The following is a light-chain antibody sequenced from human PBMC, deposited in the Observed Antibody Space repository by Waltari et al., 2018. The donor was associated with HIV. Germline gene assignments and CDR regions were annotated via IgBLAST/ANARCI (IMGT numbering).Light chain of an antibody. J-gene: IGLJ2*01. CDR2: VGTGGIVE. Sequence: QPVLTQPPSASASLGASVTLTCTLSSGYSNNKVDWYQERPGKGPRFVMRVGTGGIVESKGDDIPDRISVLGSGPNRSLSIKNIQEEDESDYHCGTDHGSGSNFGYRFGGGTKLTVL. CDR3: GTDHGSGSNFGYR. V-gene: IGLV9-49*01. CDR1: SGYSNNK.